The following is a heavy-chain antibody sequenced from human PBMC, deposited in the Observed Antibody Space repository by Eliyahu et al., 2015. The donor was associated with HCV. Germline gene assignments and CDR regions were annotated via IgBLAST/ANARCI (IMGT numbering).Heavy chain of an antibody. CDR2: ITGGTSTI. CDR1: GFXFSSXG. D-gene: IGHD3-22*01. CDR3: VRRGDSSGHYGDS. V-gene: IGHV3-48*01. J-gene: IGHJ5*01. Sequence: EVQLEESGGGLIQPGGSLRLSCXASGFXFSSXGMKWVRQAPGKGXEWVSYITGGTSTIYYADYVKGRFTISRDNAKNSLYLQMNSLRAEDTAVYYCVRRGDSSGHYGDSWGQGTLVTVSS.